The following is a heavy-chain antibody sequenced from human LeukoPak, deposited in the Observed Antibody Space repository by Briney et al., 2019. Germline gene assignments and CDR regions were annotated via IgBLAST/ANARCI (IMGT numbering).Heavy chain of an antibody. V-gene: IGHV4-4*02. D-gene: IGHD2-15*01. CDR3: ARGQYCSGGSCSFFDY. CDR2: IYHSGST. J-gene: IGHJ4*02. Sequence: SETLSLTCAVSGGSISSSNWWSWVRQPPGKGLEWIGEIYHSGSTNYNPSLKSRVTISVDKSKNQFSLKLSSVAAADTAVYYCARGQYCSGGSCSFFDYWGQGTLVTVSS. CDR1: GGSISSSNW.